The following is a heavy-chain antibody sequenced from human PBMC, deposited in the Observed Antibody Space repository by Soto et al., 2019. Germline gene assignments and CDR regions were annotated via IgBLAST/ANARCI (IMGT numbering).Heavy chain of an antibody. Sequence: SAKVSCKASHYTFISYGVSWARQAPGQGLEWMGRIIPILGIANYAQKFQGRVTITADKSTSTAYMELSSLRSGDTAVYYCARALTGSSWSDDDYWGQGTLVTVSS. CDR1: HYTFISYG. CDR3: ARALTGSSWSDDDY. J-gene: IGHJ4*02. CDR2: IIPILGIA. D-gene: IGHD6-13*01. V-gene: IGHV1-69*04.